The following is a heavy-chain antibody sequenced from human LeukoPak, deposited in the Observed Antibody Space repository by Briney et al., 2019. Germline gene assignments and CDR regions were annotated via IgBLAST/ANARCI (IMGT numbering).Heavy chain of an antibody. CDR2: ISYDGSNK. J-gene: IGHJ6*02. V-gene: IGHV3-30*19. CDR3: ARLPYPDFDSPDYGMDV. CDR1: GFTFSSYG. Sequence: GGSLGLSCAASGFTFSSYGMHWVRQAPGKGLEWVAVISYDGSNKYYADSVKGRFTISRDNSKNTLYLQMNSLRAEDTAVYYCARLPYPDFDSPDYGMDVWGQGPRSPSP. D-gene: IGHD3-9*01.